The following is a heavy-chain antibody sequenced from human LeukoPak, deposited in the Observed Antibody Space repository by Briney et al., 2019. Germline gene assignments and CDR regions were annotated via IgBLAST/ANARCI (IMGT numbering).Heavy chain of an antibody. D-gene: IGHD3-10*01. V-gene: IGHV4-39*01. J-gene: IGHJ6*03. CDR2: IYFSGNT. CDR3: ATGSSRYYYYMDV. Sequence: PSETLSLTCTVSGGSIRSNSYYWGWIRQPPGKGLEWIGSIYFSGNTYDNPSLKSRVTISVDTSKNQLSLKLSSVTAADTAVYYCATGSSRYYYYMDVWGKGTTVTVSS. CDR1: GGSIRSNSYY.